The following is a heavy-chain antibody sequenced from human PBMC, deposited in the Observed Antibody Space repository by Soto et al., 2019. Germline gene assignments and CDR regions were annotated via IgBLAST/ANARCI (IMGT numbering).Heavy chain of an antibody. CDR1: GGSVRIDNFF. J-gene: IGHJ4*02. CDR2: VSYTGST. V-gene: IGHV4-61*01. CDR3: ARDRHYHDTSGSYYAVFDY. Sequence: SETLSLTCAVSGGSVRIDNFFWTCIRQSPGRGLEWIGHVSYTGSTNYSPSLKSRVTISIDTSKNQFSLKLRSVTAADTAVYYCARDRHYHDTSGSYYAVFDYWGQGTLVTVSS. D-gene: IGHD3-22*01.